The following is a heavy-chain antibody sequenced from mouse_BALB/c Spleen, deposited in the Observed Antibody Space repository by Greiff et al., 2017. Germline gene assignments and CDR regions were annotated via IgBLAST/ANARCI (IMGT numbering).Heavy chain of an antibody. V-gene: IGHV3-2*02. D-gene: IGHD1-1*01. J-gene: IGHJ2*01. Sequence: EVKLLESGPGLVKPSQSLSLTCTVTGYSITSDYAWNWIRQFPGNKLEWMGYISYSGSTSYNPSLKSRISITRDTSKNQFFLQLNSVTTEDTATYYCARYGNYYGSSYYFDYWGQGTTLTVSS. CDR1: GYSITSDYA. CDR3: ARYGNYYGSSYYFDY. CDR2: ISYSGST.